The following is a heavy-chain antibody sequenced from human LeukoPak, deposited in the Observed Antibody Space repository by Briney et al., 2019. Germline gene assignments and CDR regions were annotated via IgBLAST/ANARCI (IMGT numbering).Heavy chain of an antibody. J-gene: IGHJ4*02. V-gene: IGHV4-61*02. CDR3: ARGGVYNPYY. CDR2: IYTSGST. Sequence: RPSQTLSLTCTVSGGSISSGSYYWNWIRQPAGKGLEWIGRIYTSGSTNYNPSLKSRVTISVDTSKNQFSLKLSSVTAADTAVYYCARGGVYNPYYWGQGTLVTVSS. D-gene: IGHD5-24*01. CDR1: GGSISSGSYY.